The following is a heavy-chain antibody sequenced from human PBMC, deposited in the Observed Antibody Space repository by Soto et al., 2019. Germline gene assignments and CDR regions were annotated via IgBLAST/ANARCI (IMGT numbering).Heavy chain of an antibody. CDR1: GFTVSSNY. CDR2: IYSGGLT. D-gene: IGHD6-13*01. J-gene: IGHJ4*02. Sequence: LRLSCAASGFTVSSNYMSWVRQAPGKGLAWVSVIYSGGLTFYADSVKGRFTISRDNSKNTLYLQMNSLRVDDTAVYYCARARTRIAAAADFDCWGQGTLVTVSS. CDR3: ARARTRIAAAADFDC. V-gene: IGHV3-53*01.